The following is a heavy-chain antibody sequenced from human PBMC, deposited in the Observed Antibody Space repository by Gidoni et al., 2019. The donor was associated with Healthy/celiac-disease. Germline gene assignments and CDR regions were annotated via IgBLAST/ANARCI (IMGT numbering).Heavy chain of an antibody. J-gene: IGHJ4*02. Sequence: QVQLQESGPGLVKPSGTLSLTCAVSGGSISSSNWWSWVRQPPGKGLEWTGEIYQSGSTNYTPSLRSRVTISVDKSKNQFSLKLSSVTAADTAVYYCASRRIQLWGNYFDYWGQGTLVTVSS. V-gene: IGHV4-4*02. CDR1: GGSISSSNW. CDR3: ASRRIQLWGNYFDY. CDR2: IYQSGST. D-gene: IGHD5-18*01.